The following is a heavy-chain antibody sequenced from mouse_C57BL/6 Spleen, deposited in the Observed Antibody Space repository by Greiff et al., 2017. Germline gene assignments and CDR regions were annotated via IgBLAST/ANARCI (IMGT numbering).Heavy chain of an antibody. D-gene: IGHD2-3*01. CDR2: IYPGSGNT. CDR3: ARGYGYEYYAMDY. J-gene: IGHJ4*01. Sequence: VQLQQSGAELVRPGASVKLSCKASGYTFTDYYINWVKQRPGQGLEWIARIYPGSGNTYYNEKFKGKATLTAEKSSSTAYMQLSSLTSEDSAVYVCARGYGYEYYAMDYWGQGTSVTVSS. CDR1: GYTFTDYY. V-gene: IGHV1-76*01.